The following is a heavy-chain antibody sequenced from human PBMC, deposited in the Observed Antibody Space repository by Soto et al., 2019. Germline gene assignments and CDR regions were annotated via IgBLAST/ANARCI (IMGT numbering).Heavy chain of an antibody. V-gene: IGHV4-59*08. Sequence: SETLSLTCTVSGGSISSYYWSWIRQPPGKGLEWIGYMHNSGSTKYNPSLKSRVTISADTSKNQFSLKLSSVTAADTAVYYCARASSYSGYDLGTDYWGQGTLVTVSS. CDR3: ARASSYSGYDLGTDY. J-gene: IGHJ4*02. CDR1: GGSISSYY. CDR2: MHNSGST. D-gene: IGHD5-12*01.